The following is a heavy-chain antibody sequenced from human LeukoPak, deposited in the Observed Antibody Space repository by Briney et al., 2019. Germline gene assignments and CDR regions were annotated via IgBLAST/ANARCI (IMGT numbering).Heavy chain of an antibody. Sequence: SETLSLTCAVYGGSFSGYNWSWIRQPPGKGLEWIGEINHSGSTNYNPSLKSRVTISVDTSKNQFSLKLSSVTAADTAVYYCARALFKTFNYYYMDVWGKGTTVTVSS. J-gene: IGHJ6*03. CDR2: INHSGST. CDR3: ARALFKTFNYYYMDV. V-gene: IGHV4-34*01. CDR1: GGSFSGYN.